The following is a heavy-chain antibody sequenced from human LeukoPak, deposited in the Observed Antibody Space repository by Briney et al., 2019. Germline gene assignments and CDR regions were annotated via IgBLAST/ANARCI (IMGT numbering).Heavy chain of an antibody. D-gene: IGHD1-26*01. CDR3: ARGSGSPWASFDY. J-gene: IGHJ4*02. CDR1: AFIFSGHW. CDR2: IKEDGSER. Sequence: GGSLRLSCEGSAFIFSGHWMNWVRQTPGKGLEWVASIKEDGSERQYVDSVKGRFSISRDNTKGSLFLQLNSLRAEDTAVYYCARGSGSPWASFDYWGQGTLVTVSS. V-gene: IGHV3-7*03.